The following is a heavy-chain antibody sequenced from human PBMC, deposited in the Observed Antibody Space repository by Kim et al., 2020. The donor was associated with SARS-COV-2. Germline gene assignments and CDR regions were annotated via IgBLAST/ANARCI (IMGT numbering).Heavy chain of an antibody. J-gene: IGHJ6*02. D-gene: IGHD1-1*01. V-gene: IGHV1-8*01. CDR3: ARGYLDVHKTYENGSRYYHYGMDV. Sequence: ASVKVSCKASGYTFTSYDINWVRQATGQGLEWMGWMNPNSGNTGYAQKFQGRVTMTRNTSISTAYMELSSLRSEDTAVYYCARGYLDVHKTYENGSRYYHYGMDVWGQGTTVTVSS. CDR1: GYTFTSYD. CDR2: MNPNSGNT.